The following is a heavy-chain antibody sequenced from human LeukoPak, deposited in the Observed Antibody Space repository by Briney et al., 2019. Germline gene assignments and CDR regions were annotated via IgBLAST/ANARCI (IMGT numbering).Heavy chain of an antibody. Sequence: PGGSLRLSCAASGFTFSSSWMSWVRQAPGKGLEWVANIKPDGSAGYYVGSAEGRFIVSRDNANNYLYLHMGSLRAEDTAFYYRARAPSFGTVDYWGQGTLVTVSS. D-gene: IGHD1-7*01. CDR1: GFTFSSSW. V-gene: IGHV3-7*01. CDR2: IKPDGSAG. J-gene: IGHJ4*02. CDR3: ARAPSFGTVDY.